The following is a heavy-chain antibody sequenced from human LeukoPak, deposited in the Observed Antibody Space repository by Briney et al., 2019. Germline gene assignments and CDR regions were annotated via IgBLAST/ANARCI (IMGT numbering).Heavy chain of an antibody. V-gene: IGHV3-30*18. Sequence: GGSLRLSCTASGFTFSTYGMHWVRQAPGKGLEWVAVISFHGSNKKYADSVKGRFTISRDNSKNTVYLQMNSLRAEDTAVYYCAKERGAAAATVYFDCWGQGTQVTVSS. CDR2: ISFHGSNK. D-gene: IGHD6-13*01. J-gene: IGHJ4*02. CDR1: GFTFSTYG. CDR3: AKERGAAAATVYFDC.